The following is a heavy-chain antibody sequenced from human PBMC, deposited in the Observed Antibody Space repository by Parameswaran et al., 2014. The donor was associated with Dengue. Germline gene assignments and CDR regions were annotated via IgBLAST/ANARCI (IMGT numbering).Heavy chain of an antibody. CDR2: ISSSGSII. D-gene: IGHD3-22*01. V-gene: IGHV3-11*01. J-gene: IGHJ4*02. CDR3: ARDSSNYDIRMSD. Sequence: RQAPGRGLEWISYISSSGSIIYYADSVKGRFTISRDNAKNLLYLQMNSLRADDTAMYYCARDSSNYDIRMSDWGRGTLVTVSS.